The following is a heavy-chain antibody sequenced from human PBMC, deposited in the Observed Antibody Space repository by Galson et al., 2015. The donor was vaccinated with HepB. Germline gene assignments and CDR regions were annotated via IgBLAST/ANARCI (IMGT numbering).Heavy chain of an antibody. Sequence: SVKVSCKASGGTFSSYAISWVRQAPGQGLELMGGIIPIFGTANYAQKFQGRVTITADESTSTAYMELSSLRSEDTAVYYCARLYPDYCSSTSCQDYWGQGTLVTVSS. CDR3: ARLYPDYCSSTSCQDY. CDR1: GGTFSSYA. V-gene: IGHV1-69*13. CDR2: IIPIFGTA. J-gene: IGHJ4*02. D-gene: IGHD2-2*01.